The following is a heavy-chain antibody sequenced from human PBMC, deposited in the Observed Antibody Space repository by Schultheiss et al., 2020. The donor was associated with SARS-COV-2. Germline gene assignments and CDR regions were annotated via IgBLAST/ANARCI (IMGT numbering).Heavy chain of an antibody. Sequence: GGSLRLSCAASGFTFSSYGMHWVRQAPGKGLEWVAVIWYDGSNKYYADSVKGRFTISRDNSKNTLYLQMNSLRAEDTAVYYCARDRRLVREQQLEYWVKGALGTVSS. V-gene: IGHV3-33*08. D-gene: IGHD6-13*01. CDR1: GFTFSSYG. CDR3: ARDRRLVREQQLEY. J-gene: IGHJ4*02. CDR2: IWYDGSNK.